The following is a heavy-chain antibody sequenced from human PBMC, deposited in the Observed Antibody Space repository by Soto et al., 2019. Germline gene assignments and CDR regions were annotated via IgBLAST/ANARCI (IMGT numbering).Heavy chain of an antibody. Sequence: HVQLQQSGPGLVKPSQTLSLSCAISGDSVSSNSTAWHWIRQSPSRGLEWLGRTYHDSKWYTDYAQSVKIPMTINADTSRNHFSLHLKSVTPEDTALYYCAGNYYGSGSYYSSFDYWGQGTLVTVSS. V-gene: IGHV6-1*01. J-gene: IGHJ4*02. D-gene: IGHD3-10*01. CDR2: TYHDSKWYT. CDR3: AGNYYGSGSYYSSFDY. CDR1: GDSVSSNSTA.